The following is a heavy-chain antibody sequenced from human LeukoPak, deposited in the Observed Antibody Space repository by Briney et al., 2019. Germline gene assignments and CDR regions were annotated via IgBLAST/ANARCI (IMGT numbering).Heavy chain of an antibody. J-gene: IGHJ6*02. CDR2: IIPIFGTA. D-gene: IGHD6-19*01. Sequence: SVKVSCKASGGTFSSYAISWVRQAPGQGLEWMGGIIPIFGTANYAQKFQGRVTITADESTSTAYMELSSLRAEDTAVYHCAGDWTEPEQWLVRHNNYGMDVWGQGTTVTVSS. CDR3: AGDWTEPEQWLVRHNNYGMDV. V-gene: IGHV1-69*13. CDR1: GGTFSSYA.